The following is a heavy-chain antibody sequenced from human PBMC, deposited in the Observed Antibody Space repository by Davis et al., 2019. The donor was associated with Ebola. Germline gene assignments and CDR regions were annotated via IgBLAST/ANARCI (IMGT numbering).Heavy chain of an antibody. Sequence: ASVKVSCKASGHTFTTYAIHWVRQAPGQGLEWMGWINPHNGNTNYAQNVQGRVTMTTDTSTSTAYMEVGSLRSDDTAVYYCARAQFPTTSDHWGQGTLVTVSS. J-gene: IGHJ4*02. CDR3: ARAQFPTTSDH. CDR1: GHTFTTYA. CDR2: INPHNGNT. V-gene: IGHV1-18*01. D-gene: IGHD1-1*01.